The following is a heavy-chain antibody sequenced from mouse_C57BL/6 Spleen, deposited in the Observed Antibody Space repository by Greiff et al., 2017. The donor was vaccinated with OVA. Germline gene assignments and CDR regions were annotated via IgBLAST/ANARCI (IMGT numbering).Heavy chain of an antibody. J-gene: IGHJ2*01. CDR3: THYYGSSYPYYFDY. D-gene: IGHD1-1*01. V-gene: IGHV14-4*01. CDR1: GFNIKDDY. CDR2: IDPENGDT. Sequence: VQLKESGAELVRPGASVKLSCTASGFNIKDDYMHWVKQRPEQGLEWIGWIDPENGDTEYASKFQGKATITADTSSNTAYLQLSSLTSEDTAVYYCTHYYGSSYPYYFDYWGQGTTLTVSS.